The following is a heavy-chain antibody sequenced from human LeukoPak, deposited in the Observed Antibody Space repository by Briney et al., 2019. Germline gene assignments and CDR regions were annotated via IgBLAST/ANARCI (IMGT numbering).Heavy chain of an antibody. D-gene: IGHD3-3*01. Sequence: GGSLRLSCAASGFTFSSDSMNWVRQAPGEGLEWVSYISSSSSTIYYADSVKGRFTISRDNAKNSLYLQMNSLRAEDTAVYYCARGGITIFGVITSWGQGTLVTVSS. J-gene: IGHJ4*02. CDR1: GFTFSSDS. CDR2: ISSSSSTI. V-gene: IGHV3-48*01. CDR3: ARGGITIFGVITS.